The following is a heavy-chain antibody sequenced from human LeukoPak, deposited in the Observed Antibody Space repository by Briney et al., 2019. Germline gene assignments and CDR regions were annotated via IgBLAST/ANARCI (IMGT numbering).Heavy chain of an antibody. Sequence: HGGSLQIFWHGSGSLSSSYWIGRARQLPGKGLEWMGIIYPGDSDTRYSPSFQGQVTISADKSISTAYLHWSSLKASDTAMYYCTRQGYDSGSYSIDYWGQGTLVTVSS. V-gene: IGHV5-51*01. J-gene: IGHJ4*02. CDR3: TRQGYDSGSYSIDY. D-gene: IGHD3-10*01. CDR2: IYPGDSDT. CDR1: GSLSSSYW.